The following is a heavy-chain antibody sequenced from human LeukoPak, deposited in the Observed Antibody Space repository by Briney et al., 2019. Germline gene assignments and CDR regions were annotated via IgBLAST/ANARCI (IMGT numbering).Heavy chain of an antibody. Sequence: SETLSLTCTVSGGSISGYYWSWIRQPPGKGLEWIGRIYTNGETNYNPSLKSRVTILLDTSKNHFSLRLSSVTATDTAIYFCARGRGGRLSASNWFDTWGQGILVTVSS. J-gene: IGHJ5*02. CDR1: GGSISGYY. D-gene: IGHD2/OR15-2a*01. CDR3: ARGRGGRLSASNWFDT. V-gene: IGHV4-4*09. CDR2: IYTNGET.